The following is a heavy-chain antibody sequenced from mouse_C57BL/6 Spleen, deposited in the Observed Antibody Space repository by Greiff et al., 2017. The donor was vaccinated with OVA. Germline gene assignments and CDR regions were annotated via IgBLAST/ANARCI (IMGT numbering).Heavy chain of an antibody. Sequence: QVTLKVSGAELVRPGASVTLSCKASGYTFTDYEMHWVKQTPVHGLEWIGAIDPETGGTAYNQKFKGKAILTADKSSSTAYMELRSLTSEDSAVYYCTRDYGSSYYAMDYWGQGTSVTVSS. V-gene: IGHV1-15*01. CDR2: IDPETGGT. CDR3: TRDYGSSYYAMDY. D-gene: IGHD1-1*01. CDR1: GYTFTDYE. J-gene: IGHJ4*01.